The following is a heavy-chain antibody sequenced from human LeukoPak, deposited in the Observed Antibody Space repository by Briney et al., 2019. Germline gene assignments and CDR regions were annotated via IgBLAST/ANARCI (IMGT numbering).Heavy chain of an antibody. CDR3: ASSVHTTSPFDFDY. D-gene: IGHD4-17*01. V-gene: IGHV4-59*08. CDR2: IYYSGST. CDR1: GGSISSYY. Sequence: PSETLSPTCTVSGGSISSYYWSWIRQPPGKGLEWIGYIYYSGSTNYNPSLKSRVTISVDTSKNQFSLKLSSVTAADTAVYYCASSVHTTSPFDFDYWGREPWSPSPQ. J-gene: IGHJ4*02.